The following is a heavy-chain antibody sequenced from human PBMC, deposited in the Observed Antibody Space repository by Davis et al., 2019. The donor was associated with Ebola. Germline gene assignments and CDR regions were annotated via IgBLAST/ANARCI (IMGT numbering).Heavy chain of an antibody. CDR1: GYTFTNYA. V-gene: IGHV7-4-1*02. Sequence: AASVKVSCKASGYTFTNYAMNWVRQAPGQGLEWMGWINTNTGNPTYAQGFTGRFVFSLDACVSTAYLQISNLEAEDTAVYYCAPLYGMDVWGQGTTVTVSS. CDR2: INTNTGNP. CDR3: APLYGMDV. J-gene: IGHJ6*02.